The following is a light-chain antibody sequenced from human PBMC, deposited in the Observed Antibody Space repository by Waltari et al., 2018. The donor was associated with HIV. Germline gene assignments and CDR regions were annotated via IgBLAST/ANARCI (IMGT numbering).Light chain of an antibody. Sequence: QSVLTQPPSASGTPEQRVSISCSGSTSNIGRNTVSWFQQLPGAAPTFLIFVKNQRPSGVPDRFSGSKSGTSASLAISGLQFEDEADYYCASWDDSLNGPVFGGGTKLTV. CDR1: TSNIGRNT. CDR3: ASWDDSLNGPV. J-gene: IGLJ2*01. CDR2: VKN. V-gene: IGLV1-44*01.